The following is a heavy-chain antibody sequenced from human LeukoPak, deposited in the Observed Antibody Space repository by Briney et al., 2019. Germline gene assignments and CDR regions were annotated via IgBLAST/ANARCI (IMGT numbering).Heavy chain of an antibody. CDR2: MNPNSGNT. J-gene: IGHJ4*02. CDR1: GYTFASYT. CDR3: ARVRAVAGEFDY. V-gene: IGHV1-8*02. Sequence: ASVKVSCKTSGYTFASYTISWVRQAPGQGLEWMGWMNPNSGNTGYAQKFQGRVTMTRNTSISTAYMELSSLRSEDTAVYYCARVRAVAGEFDYWGQGTLVTVSS. D-gene: IGHD6-19*01.